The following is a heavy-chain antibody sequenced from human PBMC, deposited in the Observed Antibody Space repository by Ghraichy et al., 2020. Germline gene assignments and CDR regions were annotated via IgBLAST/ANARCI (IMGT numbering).Heavy chain of an antibody. CDR2: ITSSSNTI. J-gene: IGHJ4*02. D-gene: IGHD6-19*01. Sequence: GKYLNISCAASGFTFRSYTMIWVRQGPGKGLEWISYITSSSNTIYYADSVKGRFTISRDNAKNSLYLQMNSLRDEDTAVYYCARGNSGWDYWGQGTLVTVSS. V-gene: IGHV3-48*02. CDR3: ARGNSGWDY. CDR1: GFTFRSYT.